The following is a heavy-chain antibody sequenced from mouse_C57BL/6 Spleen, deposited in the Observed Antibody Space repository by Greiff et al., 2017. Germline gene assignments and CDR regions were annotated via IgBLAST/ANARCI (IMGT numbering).Heavy chain of an antibody. CDR3: TRGSSYVVWFAY. J-gene: IGHJ3*01. CDR1: GFNIKDYY. V-gene: IGHV14-1*01. D-gene: IGHD1-1*01. Sequence: EVQLQQSGAELVRPGASVKLSCTASGFNIKDYYMHWVKQRPEQGLEWIGRIDPEDGDTEYAPKFQGKATMTADTSSNTSYLQLSSLTSEDTAVYYCTRGSSYVVWFAYWGQGTLVTVSA. CDR2: IDPEDGDT.